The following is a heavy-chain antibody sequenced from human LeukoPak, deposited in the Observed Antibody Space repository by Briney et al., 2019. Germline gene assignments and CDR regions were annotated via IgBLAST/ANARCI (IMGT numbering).Heavy chain of an antibody. CDR1: GFTFDDYA. D-gene: IGHD5-12*01. CDR2: INWNSDSI. Sequence: GGSLRLSCAVPGFTFDDYAMHWGRQVAGKGLEWVSGINWNSDSIGYADSVKGRFTTSRDNAKNSLYLQMNSLRAEDTAFYYCAINGGGDSGYGNFDYWGQGTLVTVSS. V-gene: IGHV3-9*01. CDR3: AINGGGDSGYGNFDY. J-gene: IGHJ4*02.